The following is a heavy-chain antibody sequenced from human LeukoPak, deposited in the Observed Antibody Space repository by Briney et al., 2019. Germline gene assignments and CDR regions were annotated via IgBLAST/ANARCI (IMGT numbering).Heavy chain of an antibody. CDR3: VLRGGATDY. CDR1: GFTFSSYE. CDR2: ISSSGSTI. V-gene: IGHV3-48*03. D-gene: IGHD3-16*01. J-gene: IGHJ4*02. Sequence: GGPLRLSCAAFGFTFSSYEMNWVRQAPGKGLEWVSYISSSGSTIYYADSVKGRFTISRDNSKNTLYLQMNSLRAEDTAVYYCVLRGGATDYWGQGTLVTVSS.